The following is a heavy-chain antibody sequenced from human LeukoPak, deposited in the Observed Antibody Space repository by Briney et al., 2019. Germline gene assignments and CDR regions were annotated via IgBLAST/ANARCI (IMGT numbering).Heavy chain of an antibody. V-gene: IGHV3-30*18. CDR1: GFTFSSYG. Sequence: GGSLRLSCAAPGFTFSSYGMHWVRQAPGKGLEWVAVISYDGSNKYYADSVKGRFTISRDNSKNTLYLQMNSLRAEDTAVYYCAKDSPFDYWGQGTLVTVSS. J-gene: IGHJ4*02. CDR3: AKDSPFDY. CDR2: ISYDGSNK.